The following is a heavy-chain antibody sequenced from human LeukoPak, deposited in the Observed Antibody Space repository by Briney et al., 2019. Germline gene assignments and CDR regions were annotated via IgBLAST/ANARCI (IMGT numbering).Heavy chain of an antibody. CDR1: GFTFSSYW. CDR3: ARGGPAAMVDP. CDR2: INSDGSST. J-gene: IGHJ5*02. D-gene: IGHD2-2*01. V-gene: IGHV3-74*01. Sequence: PGGSLRLSCAASGFTFSSYWMHWVRQAPGKGLVWVSRINSDGSSTSYADSVKGRFTISRDNAKNSLYLQMNSLRAEDTAVYYCARGGPAAMVDPWGQGTLVTVSS.